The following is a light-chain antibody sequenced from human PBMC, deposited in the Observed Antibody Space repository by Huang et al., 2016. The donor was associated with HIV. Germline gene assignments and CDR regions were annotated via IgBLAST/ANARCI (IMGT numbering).Light chain of an antibody. CDR2: DAS. V-gene: IGKV3-11*01. CDR3: HQRGNWPPYT. Sequence: ELVLTQSPATLSLSPGERATLSCRASQSFSNDLAWYQQKPGQAPRLLIYDASNRATGITARFSGSGSGTDFTLTINSLEHEDFAVYYCHQRGNWPPYTFGQGTKLEIK. CDR1: QSFSND. J-gene: IGKJ2*01.